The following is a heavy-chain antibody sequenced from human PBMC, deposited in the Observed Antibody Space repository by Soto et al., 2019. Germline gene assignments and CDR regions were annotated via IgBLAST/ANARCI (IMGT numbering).Heavy chain of an antibody. D-gene: IGHD6-13*01. V-gene: IGHV3-23*01. CDR2: ISGSDGST. J-gene: IGHJ4*02. CDR3: ARRRSSWYFDY. CDR1: GFTFSSYA. Sequence: EVQLLESGGGLVQPGGSLRLSCAASGFTFSSYAMNWVRKAPGKGLEWVSVISGSDGSTYYADSVKGRFTISRDNSKNTLNLQMNSLRAEDTAVYHCARRRSSWYFDYWGQGTLVTVSS.